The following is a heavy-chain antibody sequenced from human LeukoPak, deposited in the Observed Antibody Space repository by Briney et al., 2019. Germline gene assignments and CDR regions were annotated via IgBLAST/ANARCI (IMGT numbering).Heavy chain of an antibody. CDR1: GFTFSNYG. CDR2: ISYDGSNK. Sequence: PGGSLRLSCAASGFTFSNYGMHWVRQAPGKGLEWVAVISYDGSNKYYADSVKGRFTISRDILKNTLYLQMNSLRAEDTAVYYCARGPAAYNWGQGTLVTVSS. V-gene: IGHV3-30*03. CDR3: ARGPAAYN. D-gene: IGHD6-25*01. J-gene: IGHJ4*02.